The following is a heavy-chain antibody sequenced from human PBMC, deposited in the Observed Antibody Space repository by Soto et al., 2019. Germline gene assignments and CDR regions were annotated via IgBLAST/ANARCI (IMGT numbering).Heavy chain of an antibody. CDR2: IWYDGSYK. J-gene: IGHJ4*02. D-gene: IGHD3-16*01. V-gene: IGHV3-33*01. CDR1: GFTFSNFG. CDR3: ARASPQPEPYDFDY. Sequence: PGGSLRLSCAASGFTFSNFGMHWVRQAPGKGLEWVAVIWYDGSYKYYADSVKGRFTISRDNSKNTVYLQMNSLRAEDTAVYSCARASPQPEPYDFDYWGQGTLVTAPQ.